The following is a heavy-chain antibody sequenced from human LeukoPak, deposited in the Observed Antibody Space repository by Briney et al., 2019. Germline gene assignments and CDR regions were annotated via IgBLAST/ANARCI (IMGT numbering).Heavy chain of an antibody. Sequence: ASVKVSCKASGGTFSSYAISWVRQASGQGLEWMGGIIPIFGTANYAQKFQGRVTITADESTSTAYMELSSLRSEDTAVYYCATSRQWLVKSFDYWGQGTLVTVSS. CDR1: GGTFSSYA. V-gene: IGHV1-69*13. J-gene: IGHJ4*02. D-gene: IGHD6-19*01. CDR3: ATSRQWLVKSFDY. CDR2: IIPIFGTA.